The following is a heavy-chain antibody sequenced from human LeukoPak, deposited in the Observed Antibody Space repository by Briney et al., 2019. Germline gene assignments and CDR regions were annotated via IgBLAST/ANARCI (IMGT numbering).Heavy chain of an antibody. J-gene: IGHJ5*02. CDR3: ARPPHCSSTSCQRNWFDP. D-gene: IGHD2-2*01. V-gene: IGHV4-34*01. Sequence: SETLSLTCAVYGGSFSGYYWSWIRQPPGKGLEWIGEINHSGSTNYNPSLKSRVTISVDTSKNQFSLKLSSATAADTAVYYCARPPHCSSTSCQRNWFDPWGQGTLVTVSS. CDR1: GGSFSGYY. CDR2: INHSGST.